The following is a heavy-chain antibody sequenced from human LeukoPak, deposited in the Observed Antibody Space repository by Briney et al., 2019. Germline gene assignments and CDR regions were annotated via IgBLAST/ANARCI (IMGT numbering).Heavy chain of an antibody. CDR1: GFTFSSYA. D-gene: IGHD3-9*01. Sequence: GRSLRLSCAASGFTFSSYAMHWVRQAPGKGLEWVAVISYDGSNKYYADSVKGRFTISRDNSKNTLYLQMNSLRAEDTAVYYCARAMIADILTGYYRYYFDYWGQGTLVTVSS. CDR3: ARAMIADILTGYYRYYFDY. J-gene: IGHJ4*02. CDR2: ISYDGSNK. V-gene: IGHV3-30-3*01.